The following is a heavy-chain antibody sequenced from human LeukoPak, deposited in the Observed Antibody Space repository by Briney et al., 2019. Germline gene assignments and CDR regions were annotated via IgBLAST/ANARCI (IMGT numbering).Heavy chain of an antibody. CDR2: INHSGST. Sequence: SETLSLTCAVYGGSFSGYYWSWIRQPPGKGLEWIGEINHSGSTNYNPSLKSRVTISVDTSKNQFSLKLSSVTAADTAVYYCARVRVEAATAPLDYWGQGTLVTVSS. D-gene: IGHD2-15*01. V-gene: IGHV4-34*01. CDR3: ARVRVEAATAPLDY. CDR1: GGSFSGYY. J-gene: IGHJ4*02.